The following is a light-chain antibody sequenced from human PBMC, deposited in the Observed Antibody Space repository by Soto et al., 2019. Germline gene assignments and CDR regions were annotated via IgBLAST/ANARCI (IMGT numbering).Light chain of an antibody. V-gene: IGLV2-14*01. J-gene: IGLJ1*01. CDR2: QVT. CDR1: SSDLAIYNY. Sequence: QSVLTQPASVSGSPGQSITISCTGTSSDLAIYNYVSWYQQQPGKAPKLMIYQVTNRPSGVANRFSGSRSGNTASLTISGLQAEDEADYYCSSYTDSSNYFFGTGTKVTVL. CDR3: SSYTDSSNYF.